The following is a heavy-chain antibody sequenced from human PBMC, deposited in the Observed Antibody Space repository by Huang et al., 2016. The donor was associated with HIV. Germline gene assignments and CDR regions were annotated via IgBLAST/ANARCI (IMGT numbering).Heavy chain of an antibody. CDR3: AREGQNWLGKPFGALAF. CDR2: SIPRFGLT. D-gene: IGHD3-16*01. Sequence: QAQLVQSGAAVMKPGSSVRVYCKASGVSFSDYAFSWVRRAPGQGLDWMGGSIPRFGLTNYAPRLQGRVTISADKSSNTVYLELTSLRSGDTAVYYCAREGQNWLGKPFGALAFWGQGTEVIVSS. V-gene: IGHV1-69*10. CDR1: GVSFSDYA. J-gene: IGHJ4*03.